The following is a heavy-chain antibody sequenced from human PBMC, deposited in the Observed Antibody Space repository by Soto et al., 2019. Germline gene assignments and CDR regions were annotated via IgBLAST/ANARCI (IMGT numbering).Heavy chain of an antibody. V-gene: IGHV3-30*18. Sequence: LRLSCAASGFTFSSYGMHWVRQAPGKGLEWVAVISYDGSNKYYADSVKGRFTISRDNSKNTLYLQMNSLRAEDTAVYYCAKDLRYFDWLLEGPDYYYYGMDVWGQGTTVTVSS. J-gene: IGHJ6*02. D-gene: IGHD3-9*01. CDR2: ISYDGSNK. CDR1: GFTFSSYG. CDR3: AKDLRYFDWLLEGPDYYYYGMDV.